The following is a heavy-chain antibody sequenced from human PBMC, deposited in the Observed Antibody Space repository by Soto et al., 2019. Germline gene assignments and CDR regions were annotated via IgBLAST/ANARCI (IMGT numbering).Heavy chain of an antibody. D-gene: IGHD5-18*01. CDR2: IYYSGST. CDR3: ASHRYSYGFNYFDY. CDR1: GGSISSSSYY. Sequence: SETLSLTCTVSGGSISSSSYYWGWIRQPPGKGLEWIGSIYYSGSTYYNPSLKSRVTISVDTSKNQFSLKLSSVTAADTAVYYCASHRYSYGFNYFDYWGQGTLVTVS. J-gene: IGHJ4*02. V-gene: IGHV4-39*01.